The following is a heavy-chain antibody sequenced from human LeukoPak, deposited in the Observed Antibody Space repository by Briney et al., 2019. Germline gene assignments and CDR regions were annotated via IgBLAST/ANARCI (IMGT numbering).Heavy chain of an antibody. V-gene: IGHV3-30*01. CDR3: ARGSTRDYYYYMDA. CDR2: ISYDGSNK. D-gene: IGHD1-26*01. Sequence: GGSLRLSCAASGFTFSSYAMHWVRQAPGKGLEWVAVISYDGSNKYYADSVKGRFTISRDNSKNTLYLQMNSLRAEGTAVYYCARGSTRDYYYYMDAWGKGTTVTVSS. J-gene: IGHJ6*03. CDR1: GFTFSSYA.